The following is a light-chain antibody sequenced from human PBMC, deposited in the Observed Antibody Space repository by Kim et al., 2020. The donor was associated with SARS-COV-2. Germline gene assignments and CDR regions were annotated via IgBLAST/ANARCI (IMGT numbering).Light chain of an antibody. J-gene: IGKJ5*01. CDR2: GAS. CDR3: QQYVSAAIT. V-gene: IGKV3-20*01. CDR1: QSVSSSY. Sequence: EIVLTQSPGTLSLSPGERATLSCRASQSVSSSYLGWYQQKPGQAPRLLIYGASSRATGIPDGFSGSGSGTDFTLTISRLEPEDFAVYYCQQYVSAAITFGQGTRLEIK.